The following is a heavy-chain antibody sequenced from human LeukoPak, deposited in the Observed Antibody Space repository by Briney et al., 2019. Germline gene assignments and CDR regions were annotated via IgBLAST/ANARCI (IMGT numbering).Heavy chain of an antibody. V-gene: IGHV3-7*01. CDR1: GFTFSSYW. Sequence: QSGGSLRLSCAASGFTFSSYWMSWVRQAPGKGLEWVANIKQDGSEKYYVDSVKGRFTISRDNAKNSLYLQMNSLRAEDTAVYYCARDRGRGYRGRDGDAFDIWGQGTMVTVSS. CDR3: ARDRGRGYRGRDGDAFDI. J-gene: IGHJ3*02. CDR2: IKQDGSEK. D-gene: IGHD5-18*01.